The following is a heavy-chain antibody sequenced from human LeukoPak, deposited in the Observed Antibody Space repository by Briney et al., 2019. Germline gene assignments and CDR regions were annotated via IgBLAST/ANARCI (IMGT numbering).Heavy chain of an antibody. Sequence: ASVKVSCKASGYTFTNYGFSWVRQAPGQGLEWMGWISAYNGYTDYAQKFQFRVTMTTDTSTSTAYMELRSLRSDDTAVYYCAGGGSNDAFDIWGQGTMVTVSS. D-gene: IGHD3-16*01. J-gene: IGHJ3*02. CDR3: AGGGSNDAFDI. V-gene: IGHV1-18*01. CDR1: GYTFTNYG. CDR2: ISAYNGYT.